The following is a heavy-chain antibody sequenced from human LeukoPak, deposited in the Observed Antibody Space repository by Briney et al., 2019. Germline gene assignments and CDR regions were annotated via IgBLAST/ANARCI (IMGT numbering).Heavy chain of an antibody. CDR3: ARLTNYDFRSGYYISN. Sequence: PGESLKISCKGSGYSFTSYWIGWVRQMPGKGLEWMGIIYPGDSDTRYSPSFQGQVTISADKSISTAYLQWSSLKASDTAMYYCARLTNYDFRSGYYISNWGQGTLVTVSS. D-gene: IGHD3-3*01. V-gene: IGHV5-51*01. CDR2: IYPGDSDT. CDR1: GYSFTSYW. J-gene: IGHJ4*02.